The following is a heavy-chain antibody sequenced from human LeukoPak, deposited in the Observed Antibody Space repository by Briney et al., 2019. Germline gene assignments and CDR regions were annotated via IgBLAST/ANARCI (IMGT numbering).Heavy chain of an antibody. J-gene: IGHJ4*02. V-gene: IGHV1-2*02. CDR1: GYTFTGYY. D-gene: IGHD3-10*01. CDR2: LNPNSGGT. CDR3: ARDTLKYYYGSGSYFSFDS. Sequence: GASVKVSCKASGYTFTGYYMHWVRQAPAQGLEWMGWLNPNSGGTNYAQKFQGRVTMTRDTSISTAYMELSRLRSDDTAVYYCARDTLKYYYGSGSYFSFDSWGQGTLVTVSS.